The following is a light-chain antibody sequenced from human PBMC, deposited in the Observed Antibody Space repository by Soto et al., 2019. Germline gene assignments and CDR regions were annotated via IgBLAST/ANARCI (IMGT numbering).Light chain of an antibody. V-gene: IGKV3-20*01. CDR3: QHYDSLPIT. J-gene: IGKJ5*01. CDR1: QNVRTNY. CDR2: GAS. Sequence: IVLPQSPGTLSLSPGERVTLSCRASQNVRTNYLAWYQQKPGQAPRLLIYGASSRATGIPDRFSGSGSGTDFTLTISRLEPEDFAVFYCQHYDSLPITFGQGTRLEIK.